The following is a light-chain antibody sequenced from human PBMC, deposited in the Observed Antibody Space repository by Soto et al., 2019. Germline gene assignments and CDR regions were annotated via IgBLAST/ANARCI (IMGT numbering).Light chain of an antibody. CDR1: QDITSY. CDR2: DAS. Sequence: DIQMTQSPSSLSASVGDRVTITCQASQDITSYLNWYQHKPGKAPTLLIYDASILEAGVPPRFSGSGSGTDFTLTISMLQPEDVARYYCQHCYYLTIFGPGTTVDFK. CDR3: QHCYYLTI. V-gene: IGKV1-33*01. J-gene: IGKJ3*01.